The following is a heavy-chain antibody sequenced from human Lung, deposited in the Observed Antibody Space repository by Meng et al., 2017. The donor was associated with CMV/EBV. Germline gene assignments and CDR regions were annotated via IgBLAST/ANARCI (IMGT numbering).Heavy chain of an antibody. CDR2: MLSTGST. Sequence: SETLSLXCTVSGGSISSSNYYWGWIRQPPGKGLEWIGRMLSTGSTYYNPSLKSRVTISLDTSKNQFSLKLNSVTAADTAVYFCARDHKFRVGIVVVPAFDIWXQGTMVTVSS. D-gene: IGHD2-2*01. V-gene: IGHV4-39*07. CDR1: GGSISSSNYY. J-gene: IGHJ3*02. CDR3: ARDHKFRVGIVVVPAFDI.